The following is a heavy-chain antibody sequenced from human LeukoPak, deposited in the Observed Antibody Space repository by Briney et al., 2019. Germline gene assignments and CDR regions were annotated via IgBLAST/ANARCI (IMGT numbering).Heavy chain of an antibody. V-gene: IGHV3-23*01. CDR2: ISGSGGST. Sequence: PGGSLRLSCAASGFTFSSYAMSWVRQAPGKGLEWVSAISGSGGSTYYADSVKGRFTISRDNSKNTLYLQMDSLRVEDTGVYYCAKDPFYGSGTYADYWGLGTLVSVSS. J-gene: IGHJ4*02. CDR1: GFTFSSYA. CDR3: AKDPFYGSGTYADY. D-gene: IGHD3-10*01.